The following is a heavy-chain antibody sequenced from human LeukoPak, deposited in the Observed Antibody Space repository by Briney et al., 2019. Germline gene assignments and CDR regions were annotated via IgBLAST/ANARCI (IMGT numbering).Heavy chain of an antibody. J-gene: IGHJ4*02. D-gene: IGHD6-19*01. CDR1: GGTFSSYA. CDR3: ARDVSSGWYSFDY. CDR2: IIPIFGTA. V-gene: IGHV1-69*06. Sequence: ASVKVSCKASGGTFSSYAISWVRQAPGQGLEWMGGIIPIFGTANYAQKFQGRVTITADKSTSTAYMELSSLRSEDTAVYYCARDVSSGWYSFDYWGQGTLVTVSS.